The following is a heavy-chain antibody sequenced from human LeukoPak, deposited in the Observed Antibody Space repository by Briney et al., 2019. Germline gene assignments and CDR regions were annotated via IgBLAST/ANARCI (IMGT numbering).Heavy chain of an antibody. J-gene: IGHJ4*02. CDR3: VREARGYHYTYFDY. V-gene: IGHV3-13*01. CDR2: ISSGFHT. CDR1: GFTLGSHD. Sequence: PGGSLRFSCTASGFTLGSHDMHWVRQTTGEGLGGFAAISSGFHTFYAASVKGRFSVSRDDAKNSLYLQMSTLRAGDTALYYCVREARGYHYTYFDYWGQGTLVTVSS. D-gene: IGHD5-18*01.